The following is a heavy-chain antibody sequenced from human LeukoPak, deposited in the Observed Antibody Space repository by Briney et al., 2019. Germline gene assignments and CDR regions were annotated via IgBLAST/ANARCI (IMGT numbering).Heavy chain of an antibody. Sequence: SETLSLTCTVSGGSISSYYWSWIRQPPGKGLEWIGYIYNSGSTNYNPSLKSRVTIPVDTSKNQFSLKLSSVTAADTAVYYCARHGEGGIYYYGSGRKGGYYYMDVWAKESRVTVSS. D-gene: IGHD3-10*01. CDR2: IYNSGST. J-gene: IGHJ6*03. V-gene: IGHV4-59*08. CDR3: ARHGEGGIYYYGSGRKGGYYYMDV. CDR1: GGSISSYY.